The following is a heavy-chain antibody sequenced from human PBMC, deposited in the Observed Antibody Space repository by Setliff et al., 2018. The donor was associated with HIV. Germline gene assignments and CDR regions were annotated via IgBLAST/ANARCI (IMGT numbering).Heavy chain of an antibody. CDR2: ISSSGGT. V-gene: IGHV4-30-4*08. CDR1: GGSISSGEYY. J-gene: IGHJ6*02. Sequence: SETLSLTCTVSGGSISSGEYYWSWIRQPPGKGLEWLGYISSSGGTDYNPSLNSRIIISIDNAKNSLYLQMNSLRADDTAVYFCARPTNIDTLYYGSQTFYMYYYGLDVWGQGTTVTVSS. D-gene: IGHD1-26*01. CDR3: ARPTNIDTLYYGSQTFYMYYYGLDV.